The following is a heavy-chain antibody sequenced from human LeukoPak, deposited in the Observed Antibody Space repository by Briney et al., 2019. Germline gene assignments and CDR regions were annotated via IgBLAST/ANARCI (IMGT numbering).Heavy chain of an antibody. D-gene: IGHD3-3*01. CDR3: ARVRFLEWLLDS. J-gene: IGHJ5*02. V-gene: IGHV1-2*02. CDR2: INPNSGGT. CDR1: GYTFTGYY. Sequence: ASVKVSCKASGYTFTGYYMHWVRQAPGQGLEWMGWINPNSGGTNYAQKFQGRVTMTRDTSISTAYMELSRLRSDDTAVYYCARVRFLEWLLDSWGRGTLVTVSS.